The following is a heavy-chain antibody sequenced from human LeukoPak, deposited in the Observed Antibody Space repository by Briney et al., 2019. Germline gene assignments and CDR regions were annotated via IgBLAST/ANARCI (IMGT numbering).Heavy chain of an antibody. V-gene: IGHV7-4-1*02. Sequence: ASVKVSCKASGYTFTSYAMNWVRQAPGQGLEWMGWINTNAGNPTYARGFTGRFVFSLDTSVSTAYLQISSLKAEDTAVYYCARDKRKRFLEWLLYRSRDAFDIWGQGTMVTVSS. CDR3: ARDKRKRFLEWLLYRSRDAFDI. CDR1: GYTFTSYA. J-gene: IGHJ3*02. D-gene: IGHD3-3*01. CDR2: INTNAGNP.